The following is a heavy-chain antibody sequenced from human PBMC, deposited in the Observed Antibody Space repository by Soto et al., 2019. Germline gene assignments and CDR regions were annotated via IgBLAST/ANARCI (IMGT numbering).Heavy chain of an antibody. Sequence: GGSLRLSCAASGFTFSSYAMSWVRQAPGKGLEWVSAISGSVGSTYYADSVKGRLTISRDNSKNTLYLQMNSLTAEDTAVYYCAKDRCSSTSCYTRLWYYYYGMVFSGQGTTVTVSS. CDR3: AKDRCSSTSCYTRLWYYYYGMVF. CDR2: ISGSVGST. CDR1: GFTFSSYA. V-gene: IGHV3-23*01. J-gene: IGHJ6*02. D-gene: IGHD2-2*02.